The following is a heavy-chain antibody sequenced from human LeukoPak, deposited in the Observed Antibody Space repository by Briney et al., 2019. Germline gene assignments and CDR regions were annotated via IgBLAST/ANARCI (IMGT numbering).Heavy chain of an antibody. CDR1: GYTFTNYY. J-gene: IGHJ4*02. V-gene: IGHV1-46*01. Sequence: ASVKVSCKASGYTFTNYYMHWVRQAPGQGLEWMGIINPSGGSTSYAQKFQGRVTMTRDTSTSTVYMELSSLRSEDTAVYYCARVRVAAAAGTSPPGYWGQGTLVTVSS. CDR2: INPSGGST. CDR3: ARVRVAAAAGTSPPGY. D-gene: IGHD6-13*01.